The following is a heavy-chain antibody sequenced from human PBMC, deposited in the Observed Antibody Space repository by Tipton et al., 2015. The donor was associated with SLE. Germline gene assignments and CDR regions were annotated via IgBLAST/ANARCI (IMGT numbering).Heavy chain of an antibody. V-gene: IGHV3-33*01. D-gene: IGHD3-3*01. CDR2: IWHDGSNK. Sequence: SLRLSCAASGFSFGSYDMHWVRQAPGKGLEWVAVIWHDGSNKYYADSVKGRFTMSRDNSKNTLYLQMNSLRAEDTAMYYCARDGVKGVVPIFDFWGQGTLVTVSS. CDR1: GFSFGSYD. J-gene: IGHJ4*02. CDR3: ARDGVKGVVPIFDF.